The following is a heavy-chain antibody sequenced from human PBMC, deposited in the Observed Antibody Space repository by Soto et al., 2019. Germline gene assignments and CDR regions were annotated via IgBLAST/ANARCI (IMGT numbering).Heavy chain of an antibody. CDR2: IYYSGST. CDR3: ARHERGGWLVHFDY. J-gene: IGHJ4*02. V-gene: IGHV4-59*08. D-gene: IGHD6-19*01. CDR1: GGSISSYY. Sequence: PSETLSLTCTVSGGSISSYYWSWIRQPPGKGLEWIGYIYYSGSTNYNPSLKSRVTISVDTSKNQFSLKLSSVTAADTAVYYCARHERGGWLVHFDYWGQGTLVTVSS.